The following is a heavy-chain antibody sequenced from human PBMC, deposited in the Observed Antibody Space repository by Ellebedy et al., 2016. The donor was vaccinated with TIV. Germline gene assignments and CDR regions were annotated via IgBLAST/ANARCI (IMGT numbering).Heavy chain of an antibody. Sequence: SETLSLTCTVSGYSISSGNSWGWIRQPPGKGLEWIGSMFHSGSTYYNPSLKRRVTISVDTSKNQFSLKLSSVTAADTAVYYCATFRNLDAFDIWGQGTMVTVSS. CDR3: ATFRNLDAFDI. J-gene: IGHJ3*02. V-gene: IGHV4-38-2*02. CDR1: GYSISSGNS. CDR2: MFHSGST.